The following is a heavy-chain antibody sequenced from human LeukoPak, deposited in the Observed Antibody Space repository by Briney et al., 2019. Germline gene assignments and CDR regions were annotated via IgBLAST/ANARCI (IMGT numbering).Heavy chain of an antibody. CDR1: GYTFTGHY. CDR2: INPNSGGT. CDR3: ASVGVPAAMTWVEFDY. J-gene: IGHJ4*02. V-gene: IGHV1-2*02. Sequence: ASVKVSCKASGYTFTGHYMHWVRQAPGQGLEWMGWINPNSGGTNYAQKFQGRVTMTRDTSINIVYMELSGLRSDDTAVYYCASVGVPAAMTWVEFDYWGQGTLVTVSS. D-gene: IGHD2-2*01.